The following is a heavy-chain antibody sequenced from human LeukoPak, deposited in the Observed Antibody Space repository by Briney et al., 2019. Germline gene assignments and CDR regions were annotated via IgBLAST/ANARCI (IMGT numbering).Heavy chain of an antibody. CDR2: ISAYNGNT. V-gene: IGHV1-18*01. Sequence: ASVKVSCKASGYTFTSYGISWVRQAPGQGLEWMGWISAYNGNTNYAQKLQGRVTMTTDTSTSTAYMELRSLRSDDTAVYYCARRSRYCGSGSYSWWGQGTLVTVSS. CDR3: ARRSRYCGSGSYSW. D-gene: IGHD3-10*01. CDR1: GYTFTSYG. J-gene: IGHJ4*02.